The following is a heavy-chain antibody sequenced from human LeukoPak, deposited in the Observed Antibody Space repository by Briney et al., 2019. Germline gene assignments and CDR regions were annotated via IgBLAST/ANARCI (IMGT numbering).Heavy chain of an antibody. D-gene: IGHD6-6*01. Sequence: SETLSLTCAVYGGSFSGYYWSWIRQPPGKGLEWIGEVNHSGSTNYNPSLKSRVTISVDTSKNQFSLKLSSVTAADTAVYYCARGVSIAALKPFDYWGQGTLVTVSS. CDR1: GGSFSGYY. CDR3: ARGVSIAALKPFDY. V-gene: IGHV4-34*01. J-gene: IGHJ4*02. CDR2: VNHSGST.